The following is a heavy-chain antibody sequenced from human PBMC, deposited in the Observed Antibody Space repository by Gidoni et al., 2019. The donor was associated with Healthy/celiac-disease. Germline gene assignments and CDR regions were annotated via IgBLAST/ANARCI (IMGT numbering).Heavy chain of an antibody. J-gene: IGHJ4*02. Sequence: QVQLQQWGAGLLKPSEPLSLTCAVYGGSFSGYYWSWIRQPPGKGLEWIGEINHSGSTNYNPSLKSRVTISVDTSKNQFSLKLSSVTAADTAVYYCARANIRGFDYWGQGTLVTVSS. CDR1: GGSFSGYY. V-gene: IGHV4-34*01. D-gene: IGHD3-10*01. CDR2: INHSGST. CDR3: ARANIRGFDY.